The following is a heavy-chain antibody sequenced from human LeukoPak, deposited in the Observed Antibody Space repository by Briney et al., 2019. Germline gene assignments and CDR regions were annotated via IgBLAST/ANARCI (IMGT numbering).Heavy chain of an antibody. J-gene: IGHJ2*01. CDR1: GGSFSGYY. CDR3: ARHGWHAWYFDL. CDR2: INQRRNT. V-gene: IGHV4-34*01. D-gene: IGHD6-19*01. Sequence: SETLSLTCAVYGGSFSGYYWSWIRQPPGKGLEWIGEINQRRNTNYNPSLKSRVTISIDTSKNQFSLKPSSVTAADTAVYYCARHGWHAWYFDLWGRGTLVTVSS.